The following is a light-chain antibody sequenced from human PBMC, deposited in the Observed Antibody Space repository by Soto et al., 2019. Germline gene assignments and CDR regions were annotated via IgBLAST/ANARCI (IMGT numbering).Light chain of an antibody. V-gene: IGKV1D-16*01. J-gene: IGKJ5*01. Sequence: DIQMTQSPSSLSASVGDRVTITCRASQGISSWLAWYQQKPEKAPKSLIYAASSLQSGVPARFSGSGSGTDFALTISSLEPEDFAVYYCQQRNIWPPVTFGQGTRLEIK. CDR3: QQRNIWPPVT. CDR1: QGISSW. CDR2: AAS.